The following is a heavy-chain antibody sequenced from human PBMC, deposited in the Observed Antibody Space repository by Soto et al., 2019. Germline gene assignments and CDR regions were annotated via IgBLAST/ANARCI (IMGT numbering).Heavy chain of an antibody. CDR3: ARVPDSSSWYGNYYYGMDV. J-gene: IGHJ6*02. CDR2: IYYIGST. V-gene: IGHV4-31*03. CDR1: GGSISSGGYY. Sequence: TLSLTGTVSGGSISSGGYYWRWILQHPGKGLEWIGYIYYIGSTYYNPSLKSRVTISVDTSKNQFSLKLSSVTAADTAVYYCARVPDSSSWYGNYYYGMDVWGQGTTVTVSS. D-gene: IGHD6-13*01.